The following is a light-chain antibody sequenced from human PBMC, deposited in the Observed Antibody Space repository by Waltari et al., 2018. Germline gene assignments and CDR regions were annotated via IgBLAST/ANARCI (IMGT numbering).Light chain of an antibody. CDR1: QSVTSNY. CDR3: QQYAGSPRT. J-gene: IGKJ1*01. Sequence: IVLTQSPGTLSLSPGERATLSCRASQSVTSNYLAWYQQKPGQAPRLLGQGVSSRATGIPDRFSGSGSGTDFTLTITRLEPEDSAVYYCQQYAGSPRTFGQGTKVEIK. CDR2: GVS. V-gene: IGKV3-20*01.